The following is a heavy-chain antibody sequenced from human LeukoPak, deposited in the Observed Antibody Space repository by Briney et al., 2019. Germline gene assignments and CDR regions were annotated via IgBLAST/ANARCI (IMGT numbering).Heavy chain of an antibody. CDR3: ARDNDSRDPHHFDY. J-gene: IGHJ4*02. CDR2: IDPSDGST. CDR1: GYTLTSYY. D-gene: IGHD3-16*01. Sequence: ASVKVSCKASGYTLTSYYMHWVRQAPGQGLEWMGIIDPSDGSTIYAQKFQGRVTMTRDTSTSTVHMELSSLRSEDTAVYYCARDNDSRDPHHFDYWGQGTLVTVSS. V-gene: IGHV1-46*01.